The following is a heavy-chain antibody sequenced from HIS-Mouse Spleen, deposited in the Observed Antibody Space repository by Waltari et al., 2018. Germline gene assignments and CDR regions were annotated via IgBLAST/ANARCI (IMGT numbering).Heavy chain of an antibody. CDR1: GGSSRGYY. Sequence: QVQLQQWGAGLLKPSQTLPLTCAVYGGSSRGYYWSWIRQPPGKGLEGIGEINHSGSTNYNPSLTSRVTISVDTSKNQFSLKLSSVTAADTAVYYCARGYFDYWGQGTLVTVSS. CDR3: ARGYFDY. CDR2: INHSGST. J-gene: IGHJ4*02. V-gene: IGHV4-34*01.